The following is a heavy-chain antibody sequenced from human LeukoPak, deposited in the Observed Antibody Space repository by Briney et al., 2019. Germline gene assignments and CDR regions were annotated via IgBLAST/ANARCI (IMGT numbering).Heavy chain of an antibody. Sequence: ASVKASCKASGYTFTNYGVSWVRQAPGQGLEWMGWISAYNGNTNYAQWLQGRVTITTDTSTSTANMELRSLRSDDTAVYYCARTVDFGDDNYYYYMDVWGKGATVTISS. CDR3: ARTVDFGDDNYYYYMDV. CDR2: ISAYNGNT. V-gene: IGHV1-18*01. D-gene: IGHD4-17*01. CDR1: GYTFTNYG. J-gene: IGHJ6*03.